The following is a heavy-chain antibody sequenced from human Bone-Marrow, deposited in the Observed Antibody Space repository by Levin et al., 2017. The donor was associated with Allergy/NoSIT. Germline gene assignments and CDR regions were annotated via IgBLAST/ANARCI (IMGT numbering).Heavy chain of an antibody. J-gene: IGHJ4*02. Sequence: ASVKVSCKVSGHTLSEISMHWVRQAPGKGLEWLGGFDPDNGETVYAQQFQGRVTMTEDTSTNTAYMELSSLRSEDTAIYYCTTEHDYYGLDPIGNWGQGTLVTVSS. CDR3: TTEHDYYGLDPIGN. D-gene: IGHD3-10*01. V-gene: IGHV1-24*01. CDR2: FDPDNGET. CDR1: GHTLSEIS.